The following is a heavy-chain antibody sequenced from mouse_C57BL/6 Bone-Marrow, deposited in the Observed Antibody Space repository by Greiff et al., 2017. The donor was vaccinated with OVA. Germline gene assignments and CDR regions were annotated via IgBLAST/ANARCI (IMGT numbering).Heavy chain of an antibody. D-gene: IGHD2-2*01. J-gene: IGHJ4*01. CDR1: GYTFTSYW. V-gene: IGHV1-69*01. CDR2: IDPSDSYT. Sequence: QVQLQQSGAELVMPGASVKLSCKASGYTFTSYWMHWVKQRPGQGLEWIGEIDPSDSYTNYNQKFKGKSTLTVDKSSSTAYMQLSSLTSEDSAVYYSARGLRRNYAMDYWGQGTSVTVSS. CDR3: ARGLRRNYAMDY.